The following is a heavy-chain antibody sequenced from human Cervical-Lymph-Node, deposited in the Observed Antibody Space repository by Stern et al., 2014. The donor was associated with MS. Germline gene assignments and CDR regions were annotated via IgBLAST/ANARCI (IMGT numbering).Heavy chain of an antibody. Sequence: VQLQESGPGLVKPSETLSLTCIVSGGSISSWYWNWIRQPAGKRLEWIGRLYSSGKTNYTPSLKSRVTMSVALSKNHFSLQVNAVTAADTAVYYCTTGDGAFDFWGQGTLVTASS. CDR1: GGSISSWY. CDR3: TTGDGAFDF. D-gene: IGHD4-17*01. J-gene: IGHJ4*02. V-gene: IGHV4-4*07. CDR2: LYSSGKT.